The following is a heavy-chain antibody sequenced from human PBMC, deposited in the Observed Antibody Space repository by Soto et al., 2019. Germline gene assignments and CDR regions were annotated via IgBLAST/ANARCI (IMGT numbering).Heavy chain of an antibody. J-gene: IGHJ4*02. Sequence: PSETLSLTCTVSGGSISSYYWSWIRQPAGKGLEWIGRIYTSGSTNYNPSLNSRVTMSVDTSKNQFSLKLSSVTAADTAVYYCARDLYYYDSSGYYGEHYFDYWGQGTLVTVSS. V-gene: IGHV4-4*07. CDR3: ARDLYYYDSSGYYGEHYFDY. D-gene: IGHD3-22*01. CDR1: GGSISSYY. CDR2: IYTSGST.